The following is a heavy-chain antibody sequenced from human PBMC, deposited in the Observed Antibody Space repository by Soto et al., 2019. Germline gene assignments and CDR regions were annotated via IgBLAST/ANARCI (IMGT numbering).Heavy chain of an antibody. CDR2: IIPIFGTA. Sequence: ASVKVSCKASGGTFSSYAISWVRQAPGQGLEWMGGIIPIFGTANYAQKFQGRVTITADESTRKAYMELSSLRSEDTAVYYCASAAGTPPYALDIWGQGKMVTV. J-gene: IGHJ3*02. V-gene: IGHV1-69*13. D-gene: IGHD6-13*01. CDR1: GGTFSSYA. CDR3: ASAAGTPPYALDI.